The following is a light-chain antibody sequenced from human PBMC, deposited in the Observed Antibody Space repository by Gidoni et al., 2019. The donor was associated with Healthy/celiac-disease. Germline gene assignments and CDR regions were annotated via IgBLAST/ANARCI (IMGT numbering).Light chain of an antibody. Sequence: DIVMTQSPDSLAVSLGERATINCKSSQSVLYSSNNKNYLAWYQQKPGQPHKLLIYWASTRESGVPDRCSGSGSGTDFTLTSSSLQAEDVAVYYCQQYYSTPLTFGGGTKVEIK. CDR2: WAS. V-gene: IGKV4-1*01. CDR3: QQYYSTPLT. CDR1: QSVLYSSNNKNY. J-gene: IGKJ4*01.